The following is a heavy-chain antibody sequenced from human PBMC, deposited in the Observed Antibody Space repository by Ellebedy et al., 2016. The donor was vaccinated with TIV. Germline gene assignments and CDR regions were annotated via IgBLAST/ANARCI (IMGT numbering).Heavy chain of an antibody. V-gene: IGHV4-39*07. CDR2: IYYSGST. D-gene: IGHD6-19*01. Sequence: MPSETLSLTCTVSGGSISSSSYYWGRNRQPPGKGLEWIGSIYYSGSTYYNPSLRGRVTISVYTSKNQFSLKLSSVTAADTAVYYCARGLAVAAVWYFDLWGRGTLVTVSS. CDR3: ARGLAVAAVWYFDL. CDR1: GGSISSSSYY. J-gene: IGHJ2*01.